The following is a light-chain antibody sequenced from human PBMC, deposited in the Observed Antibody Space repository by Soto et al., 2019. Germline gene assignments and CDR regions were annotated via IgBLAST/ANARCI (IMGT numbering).Light chain of an antibody. V-gene: IGLV2-23*01. Sequence: QSVLTRPASVSGSPGQSSTISFTGTSSDVGSYNLVSWYQQHPGKAPKLMIYEGSKRPSGVSNRFSGSKSGNTASLTISGLQAEDEADYYCCSYAGSSTYYVFGTGTKVTVL. CDR3: CSYAGSSTYYV. CDR1: SSDVGSYNL. CDR2: EGS. J-gene: IGLJ1*01.